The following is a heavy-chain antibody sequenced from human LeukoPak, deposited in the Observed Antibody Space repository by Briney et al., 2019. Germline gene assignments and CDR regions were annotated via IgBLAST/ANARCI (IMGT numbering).Heavy chain of an antibody. CDR2: IMKDGGQK. CDR3: VRDADFYKGDY. J-gene: IGHJ4*02. V-gene: IGHV3-7*03. Sequence: GGSLRLSCAVSGFTFNYYSMSWVRQAPGKGLEWVASIMKDGGQKKYVDSVKGRFTISRDNAQNSLYLQMSGLRAEDTAMYYCVRDADFYKGDYWGQGTLVTVSS. D-gene: IGHD5-24*01. CDR1: GFTFNYYS.